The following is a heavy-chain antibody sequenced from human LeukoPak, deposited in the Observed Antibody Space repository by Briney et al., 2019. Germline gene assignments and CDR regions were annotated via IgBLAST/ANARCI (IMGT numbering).Heavy chain of an antibody. V-gene: IGHV3-23*01. D-gene: IGHD5-12*01. CDR3: AKGAYDYIEVGYFDS. J-gene: IGHJ4*02. CDR1: GFTSTDYA. CDR2: LIGSSGST. Sequence: GGSLRLSCAASGFTSTDYAMNWVRQAPGKGLEWVSVLIGSSGSTDYADSVKGRFTISRDNSKNTLFLQMNSLRAEDTAIYYCAKGAYDYIEVGYFDSWGQGTLVTVSS.